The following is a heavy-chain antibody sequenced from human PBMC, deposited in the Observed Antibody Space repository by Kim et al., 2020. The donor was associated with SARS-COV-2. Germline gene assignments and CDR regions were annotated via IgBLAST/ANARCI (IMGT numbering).Heavy chain of an antibody. CDR3: TGSSWQWLPVRFGVDV. CDR2: ISAYSTHI. D-gene: IGHD6-19*01. Sequence: GGSLRLSCVASGISFRTYSLNWIRQAPGKGLEWVSAISAYSTHIYYADSVRGRFTVSRDDAKNSLSLQMNSLGVEDTAVYYCTGSSWQWLPVRFGVDVWGQGSTVIVSS. J-gene: IGHJ6*02. CDR1: GISFRTYS. V-gene: IGHV3-21*01.